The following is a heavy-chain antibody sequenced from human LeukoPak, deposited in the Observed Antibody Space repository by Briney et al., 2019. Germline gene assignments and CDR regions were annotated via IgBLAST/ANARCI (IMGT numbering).Heavy chain of an antibody. CDR1: GGSITSDNW. CDR2: SYYSGST. V-gene: IGHV4-39*01. CDR3: ARRRGFCSGGSCYYWFDP. J-gene: IGHJ5*02. Sequence: KASETLSLTCAVSGGSITSDNWWTWIRQPPGKGLEWFGGSYYSGSTYYNPSLKSRVTISVDTSKNQFSLKMSSVTAADTAVYYCARRRGFCSGGSCYYWFDPWGEGTLVTV. D-gene: IGHD2-15*01.